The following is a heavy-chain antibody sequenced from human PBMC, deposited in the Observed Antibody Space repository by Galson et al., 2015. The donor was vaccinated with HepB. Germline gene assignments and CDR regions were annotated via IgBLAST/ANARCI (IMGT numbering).Heavy chain of an antibody. CDR1: GFTFSSYA. Sequence: SLRLSCAASGFTFSSYAMSWVRQAPGRGLEWVSAISGSGGSTYYADSVKGRFTISRDNSKNTLYLQMNSLRAEDTAVYYCAKDGTDYYGSGYNWFDPWGQGTLVTVSS. CDR2: ISGSGGST. J-gene: IGHJ5*02. V-gene: IGHV3-23*01. CDR3: AKDGTDYYGSGYNWFDP. D-gene: IGHD3-10*01.